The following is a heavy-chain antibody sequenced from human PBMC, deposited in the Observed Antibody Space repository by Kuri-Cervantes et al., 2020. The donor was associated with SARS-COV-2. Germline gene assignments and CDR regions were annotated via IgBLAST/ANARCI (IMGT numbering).Heavy chain of an antibody. CDR3: ARGGYSGYEGWFDP. D-gene: IGHD5-12*01. Sequence: SKTLSLTCAVCGGSFSGYYWSWIRQPPGKGLEWIGEINHSGSTNYNPSLKSRVTISVDTSKNQFSLKLSSVTAADTAVYYCARGGYSGYEGWFDPWGQGTLVTVSS. V-gene: IGHV4-34*01. CDR2: INHSGST. J-gene: IGHJ5*02. CDR1: GGSFSGYY.